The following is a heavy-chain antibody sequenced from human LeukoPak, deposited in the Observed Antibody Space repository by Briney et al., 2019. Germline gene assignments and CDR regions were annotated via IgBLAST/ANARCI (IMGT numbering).Heavy chain of an antibody. V-gene: IGHV1-46*01. Sequence: GASVRVSCKASGYTFTIYYMHWVGQAPGQGREWMGVINPSGGSTSYAQKFQGRVTMTRDTSTSTVYMELSSLRSEDTAVYYCARGSGSYYRTLDAFDSWGQGTMVTVSS. J-gene: IGHJ3*02. D-gene: IGHD1-26*01. CDR2: INPSGGST. CDR1: GYTFTIYY. CDR3: ARGSGSYYRTLDAFDS.